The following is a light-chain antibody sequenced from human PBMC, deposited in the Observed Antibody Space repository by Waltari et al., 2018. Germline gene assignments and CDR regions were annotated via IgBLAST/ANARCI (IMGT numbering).Light chain of an antibody. J-gene: IGLJ3*02. Sequence: TPGQRVTISCSGSSPNIGTNTVNWYQQLPGTAPKLLIYSNYQRPSGVPERYSGSTSGTSASLAISGLQSEDEADYYCAAWDDSLNGWVFGGGTKLTVL. CDR1: SPNIGTNT. CDR3: AAWDDSLNGWV. V-gene: IGLV1-44*01. CDR2: SNY.